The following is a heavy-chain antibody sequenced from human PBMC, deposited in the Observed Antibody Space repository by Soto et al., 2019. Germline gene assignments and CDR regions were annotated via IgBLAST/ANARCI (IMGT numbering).Heavy chain of an antibody. V-gene: IGHV1-69*13. CDR2: IIPIFGTA. D-gene: IGHD2-2*01. CDR3: ARGRSPSRYCGSINCYKAFYYYGMDV. CDR1: GGTFNSYS. Sequence: GASVKVSCKASGGTFNSYSISYVRQAPGQGLEWMGGIIPIFGTANFAQKFQGRVTITADESTSTAYMELSGLSYEDTAVYYCARGRSPSRYCGSINCYKAFYYYGMDVWGQGTTVTVSS. J-gene: IGHJ6*02.